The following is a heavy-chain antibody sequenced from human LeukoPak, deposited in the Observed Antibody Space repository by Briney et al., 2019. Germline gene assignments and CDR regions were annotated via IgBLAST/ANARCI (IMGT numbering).Heavy chain of an antibody. Sequence: PGGSLRLSCAASGFTFRSSWMNWVRQAPGKGLEWVANISEDGGRKYYVDSVEGRFTISGDNAKSSLYLQMNSLRVDDTAVYYCARGYFDSSGGQGVLVTVSS. V-gene: IGHV3-7*04. CDR3: ARGYFDSS. CDR1: GFTFRSSW. D-gene: IGHD3-9*01. CDR2: ISEDGGRK. J-gene: IGHJ4*02.